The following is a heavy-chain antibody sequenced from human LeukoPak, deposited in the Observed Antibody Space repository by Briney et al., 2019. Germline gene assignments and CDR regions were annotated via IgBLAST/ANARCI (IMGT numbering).Heavy chain of an antibody. Sequence: ASVKVSCKASGYTFTGNGITWVRQAPGQGLEWMGWINAYNGNTVYAQMFEGRVTLITDTSTTTAYMELTNLRSDDTAIYCARAGYCSGAACYAEGIDYWGQGTLVTVSS. D-gene: IGHD2-2*01. J-gene: IGHJ4*02. V-gene: IGHV1-18*01. CDR3: ARAGYCSGAACYAEGIDY. CDR2: INAYNGNT. CDR1: GYTFTGNG.